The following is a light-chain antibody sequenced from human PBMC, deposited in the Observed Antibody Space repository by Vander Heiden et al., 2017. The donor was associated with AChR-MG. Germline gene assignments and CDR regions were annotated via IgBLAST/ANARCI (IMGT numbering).Light chain of an antibody. CDR2: EVK. CDR1: SNDVGSHNL. CDR3: CSYAASGVV. Sequence: QSALTQPASVSGSPGQSITISCTGTSNDVGSHNLVSWYQQHPGKVPKLLIYEVKKRPSGISNRFSGSKSGYTASLTISGLQTEDEGDYYCCSYAASGVVFGGGTRVNVL. J-gene: IGLJ2*01. V-gene: IGLV2-23*02.